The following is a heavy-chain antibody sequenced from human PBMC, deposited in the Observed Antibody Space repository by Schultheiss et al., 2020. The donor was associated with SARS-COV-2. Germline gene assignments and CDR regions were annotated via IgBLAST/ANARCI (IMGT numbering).Heavy chain of an antibody. Sequence: GGSLRLSCAASGFTFSSYAMSWVRQAPGKGLEWVSVIYSGGSTYYADSVKGRFTISRDNSKNTLYLQMNSLRAEDTAVYYCGMSAVASSDFDYWGQGTLVTVSS. CDR1: GFTFSSYA. D-gene: IGHD6-19*01. V-gene: IGHV3-66*02. J-gene: IGHJ4*02. CDR2: IYSGGST. CDR3: GMSAVASSDFDY.